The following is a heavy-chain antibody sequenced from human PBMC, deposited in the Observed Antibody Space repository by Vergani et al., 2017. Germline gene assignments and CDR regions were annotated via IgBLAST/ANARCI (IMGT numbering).Heavy chain of an antibody. J-gene: IGHJ5*02. D-gene: IGHD2-2*03. CDR3: ARDLRMDGYCSSTSCYGPYNWFDP. V-gene: IGHV1-69*01. Sequence: QEQLVQSGAEVKKPGSSVKVSCKASGGTFSSYAISWVRQAPGQGLEWMGGIIPIFGTANYAQKFQGRVTITADESTSTAYMELSSLRSEDTAVYFCARDLRMDGYCSSTSCYGPYNWFDPWGQGTLVTVSS. CDR2: IIPIFGTA. CDR1: GGTFSSYA.